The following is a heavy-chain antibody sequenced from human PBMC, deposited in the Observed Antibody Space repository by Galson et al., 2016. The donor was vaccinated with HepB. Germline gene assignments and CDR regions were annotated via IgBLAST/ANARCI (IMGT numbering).Heavy chain of an antibody. CDR1: GASISSTDW. D-gene: IGHD3-3*01. J-gene: IGHJ4*02. V-gene: IGHV4-4*02. Sequence: SLTCAVSGASISSTDWWSWVRQPPGKGLEWIGEVYQNGNANYKPSLKSRVTISVDKSKNQFSLRLSSVTAADTAVYYCARFWNGNYFDYWGQGTLVTVSS. CDR3: ARFWNGNYFDY. CDR2: VYQNGNA.